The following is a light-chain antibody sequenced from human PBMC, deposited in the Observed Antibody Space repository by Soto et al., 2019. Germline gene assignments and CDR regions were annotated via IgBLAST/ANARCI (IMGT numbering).Light chain of an antibody. V-gene: IGLV2-14*03. CDR3: RAYRISSARYG. CDR2: DVT. Sequence: QSVLTQPASVSGSPGQSITISCTGTSSDVGVYHDVSWYQQHPGKAPKFIIYDVTNRPSGVSNRFSGSKSGNTASLTRSGLQAEDEADYYFRAYRISSARYGFGTGTKLTVL. CDR1: SSDVGVYHD. J-gene: IGLJ1*01.